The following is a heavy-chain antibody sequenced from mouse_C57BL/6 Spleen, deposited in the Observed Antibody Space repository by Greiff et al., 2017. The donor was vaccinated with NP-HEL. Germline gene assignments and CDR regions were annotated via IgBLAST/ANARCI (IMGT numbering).Heavy chain of an antibody. CDR2: INPSNGGT. Sequence: QVQLPGTELVKPGASVKLSCKASGYTFTSYWMHWVKQRPGQGLEWIGNINPSNGGTNYNEKFKSKATLTVDKSSSTAYMQLSSLTSEDSAVYYCARDGSIYYAMDYWGQGTSVTVSS. CDR3: ARDGSIYYAMDY. CDR1: GYTFTSYW. V-gene: IGHV1-53*01. D-gene: IGHD2-3*01. J-gene: IGHJ4*01.